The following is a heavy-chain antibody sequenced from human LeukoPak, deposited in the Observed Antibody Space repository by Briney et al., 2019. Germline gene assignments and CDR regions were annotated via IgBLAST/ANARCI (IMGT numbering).Heavy chain of an antibody. CDR3: ARSVVVAAITGRAFDI. CDR1: GYTFTGYY. Sequence: ASVKVSCKASGYTFTGYYMHWVRQAPGQGLEWMGWINPNSGGTNYAQKFQGRVTMTRDTSISTAYMELSRLRSDDTAVYYCARSVVVAAITGRAFDIWGQGTMVTVSS. V-gene: IGHV1-2*02. D-gene: IGHD2-15*01. J-gene: IGHJ3*02. CDR2: INPNSGGT.